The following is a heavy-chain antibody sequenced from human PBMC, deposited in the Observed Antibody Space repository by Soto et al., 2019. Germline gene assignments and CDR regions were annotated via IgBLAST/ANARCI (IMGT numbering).Heavy chain of an antibody. V-gene: IGHV4-39*01. CDR2: VYYGGST. J-gene: IGHJ6*02. Sequence: SETLSLTCTVSGGSISSSSYYWGWIRQHPGKGLEWIGNVYYGGSTYYNPSLKSRVTISVETSKSQFSLKLSSVTAADTAVYYCAGGDYYHSSGYYFYYYTVDVWGQGTTVTVSS. CDR1: GGSISSSSYY. CDR3: AGGDYYHSSGYYFYYYTVDV. D-gene: IGHD3-22*01.